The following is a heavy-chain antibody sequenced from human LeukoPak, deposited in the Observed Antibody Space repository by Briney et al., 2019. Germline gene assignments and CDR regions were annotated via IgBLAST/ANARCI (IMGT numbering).Heavy chain of an antibody. CDR3: ARDPGKYNWNVDGASGNWFDP. V-gene: IGHV6-1*01. J-gene: IGHJ5*02. D-gene: IGHD1-1*01. CDR1: GDSVSSNSAA. Sequence: SQTLSLTCAISGDSVSSNSAAWNWIRQSPSRGLEWLGRTYYRSKWYNDYAVSVKSRITINPDTSKNQFSLQLNSVTPEDTAVYYCARDPGKYNWNVDGASGNWFDPWGQGTLVTVSS. CDR2: TYYRSKWYN.